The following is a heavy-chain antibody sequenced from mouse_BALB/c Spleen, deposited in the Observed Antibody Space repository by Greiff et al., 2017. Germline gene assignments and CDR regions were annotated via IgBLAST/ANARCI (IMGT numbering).Heavy chain of an antibody. D-gene: IGHD2-4*01. V-gene: IGHV5-6*01. CDR2: ISSGGSYT. J-gene: IGHJ2*01. Sequence: EVMLVESGGDLVKPGGSLKLSCAASGFTFSSYGMSWVRQTPDKRLEWVATISSGGSYTYYPDSVKGRFTISRDNAKNTLYLQMSSLKSEDTAMYYCARHDYWDFDYWGQGTTLTVSS. CDR3: ARHDYWDFDY. CDR1: GFTFSSYG.